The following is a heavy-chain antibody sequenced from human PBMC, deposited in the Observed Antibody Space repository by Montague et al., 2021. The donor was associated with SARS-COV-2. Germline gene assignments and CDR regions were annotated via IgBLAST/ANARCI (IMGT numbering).Heavy chain of an antibody. Sequence: SVKVSCKASGYTFTSYGISWVRQAPGQGLEWMGWISAYNGNTNYAQKLQGRVTMTTDTSTSTAYMELRSLRSDDTAVYYCAREVIVGGSSYGYWYWGQGTLVTVSS. CDR3: AREVIVGGSSYGYWY. J-gene: IGHJ4*02. D-gene: IGHD5-18*01. CDR2: ISAYNGNT. V-gene: IGHV1-18*01. CDR1: GYTFTSYG.